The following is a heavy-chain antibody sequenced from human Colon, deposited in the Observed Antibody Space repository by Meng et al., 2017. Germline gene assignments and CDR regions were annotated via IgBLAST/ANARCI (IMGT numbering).Heavy chain of an antibody. J-gene: IGHJ3*02. CDR3: TTGGGGSYLQDDAFDI. CDR2: SRDRGRSHTT. D-gene: IGHD1-26*01. Sequence: GESLKISYATSGFIFSDHYIDWVRQAPGKGLEWIGRSRDRGRSHTTEYAASVKGRFTVSRDDSKNTLYLQMNSLKTEDTAVYYCTTGGGGSYLQDDAFDIWGQGTMVTVSS. V-gene: IGHV3-72*01. CDR1: GFIFSDHY.